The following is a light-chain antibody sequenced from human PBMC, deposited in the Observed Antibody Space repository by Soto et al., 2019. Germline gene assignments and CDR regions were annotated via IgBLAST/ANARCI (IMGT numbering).Light chain of an antibody. V-gene: IGKV1-5*01. J-gene: IGKJ5*01. CDR3: QKDYSTLAT. CDR1: QSISNW. Sequence: DIPMTQSPSTLSASVGDRVSITCRASQSISNWLAWYQQKPGKAPKIVIYDASSLESGVPYRLTGSGSGTELTLTITGLQLEDFATYYCQKDYSTLATCGQGTRLEIK. CDR2: DAS.